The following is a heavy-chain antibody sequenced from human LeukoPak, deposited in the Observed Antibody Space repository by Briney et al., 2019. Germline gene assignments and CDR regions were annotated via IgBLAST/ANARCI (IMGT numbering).Heavy chain of an antibody. CDR2: SSAYNGDG. Sequence: ASVKVSCKASGYNFITIATSWVRQAPGQGLEWMGWSSAYNGDGNFVQKFQGRVTMTTDTSTNTAYMGLRSLRYDDTAVYYCARGWPWVVATINDYYLDVWGKGTTVTVSS. CDR3: ARGWPWVVATINDYYLDV. CDR1: GYNFITIA. V-gene: IGHV1-18*04. D-gene: IGHD5-24*01. J-gene: IGHJ6*03.